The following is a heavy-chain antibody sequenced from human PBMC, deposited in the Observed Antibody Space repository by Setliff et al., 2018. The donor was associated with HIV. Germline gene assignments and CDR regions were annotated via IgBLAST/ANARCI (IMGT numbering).Heavy chain of an antibody. CDR3: ARSIVPVASGYYYFEY. CDR2: IYHTGST. Sequence: KTSETLSLTCTVSGGSINSTSYYWGWIRQPPGNGLEWIGSIYHTGSTYYKPSLKSGVTISVDTSKNQFSLRLSSVAAGDTAVYYCARSIVPVASGYYYFEYWGQGTLVTVSS. CDR1: GGSINSTSYY. D-gene: IGHD3-3*01. J-gene: IGHJ4*02. V-gene: IGHV4-39*01.